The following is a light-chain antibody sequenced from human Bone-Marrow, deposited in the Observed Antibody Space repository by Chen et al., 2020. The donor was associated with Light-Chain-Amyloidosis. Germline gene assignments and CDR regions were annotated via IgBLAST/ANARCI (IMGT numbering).Light chain of an antibody. CDR2: GDT. CDR3: QSYDSSLSGVV. CDR1: SSNIGAGYD. J-gene: IGLJ2*01. Sequence: QSVLTQSPSVSGAPGQRVIISCSGSSSNIGAGYDVHWYQQIPGTAPKLLIYGDTNRPSGVPDRFSGFKSGTSAYLAIAGLQAEDEAHYFCQSYDSSLSGVVCGGGAKLTVL. V-gene: IGLV1-40*01.